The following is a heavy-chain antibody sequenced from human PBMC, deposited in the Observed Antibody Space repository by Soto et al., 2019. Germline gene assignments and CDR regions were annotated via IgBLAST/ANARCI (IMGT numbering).Heavy chain of an antibody. D-gene: IGHD6-19*01. CDR3: AKKQDSSGWYGAVFDY. CDR2: IKQNGGEE. V-gene: IGHV3-7*03. Sequence: GGSLRLSCAASGFTFTSYWMSWVRQAPGKGLEWVASIKQNGGEEYYVDSVKGRFTISRDNAKNSLYLEMNSLRAEDTAVYYCAKKQDSSGWYGAVFDYWGQGTLVTVSS. J-gene: IGHJ4*02. CDR1: GFTFTSYW.